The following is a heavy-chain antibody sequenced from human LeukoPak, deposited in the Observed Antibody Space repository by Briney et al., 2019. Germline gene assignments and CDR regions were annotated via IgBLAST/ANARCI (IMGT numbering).Heavy chain of an antibody. Sequence: ASVKVSCKASGGTFSSYAISWVRQALGQGLEWLGRIIPILTITNYAQKFQGRVTITADKSTSTAYMELSSLRSEDTAVYYCARNSYYYDTSGSSDAFDIWGQGTMVAVSS. CDR1: GGTFSSYA. CDR2: IIPILTIT. V-gene: IGHV1-69*04. D-gene: IGHD3-22*01. J-gene: IGHJ3*02. CDR3: ARNSYYYDTSGSSDAFDI.